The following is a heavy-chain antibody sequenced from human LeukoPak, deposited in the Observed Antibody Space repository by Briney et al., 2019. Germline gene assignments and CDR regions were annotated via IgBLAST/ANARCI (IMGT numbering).Heavy chain of an antibody. CDR1: GFTFDDYG. CDR3: ARGLGGYSGYDYYLGPYFDY. Sequence: GGSLRLSCAASGFTFDDYGMSWVRQAPGKGLEYVSAISSNGGSTYYANSVKGRFTISRDNSKNTLYLQMGSLRAEDMAVYYCARGLGGYSGYDYYLGPYFDYWGQGTLVTVSS. J-gene: IGHJ4*02. D-gene: IGHD5-12*01. V-gene: IGHV3-64*01. CDR2: ISSNGGST.